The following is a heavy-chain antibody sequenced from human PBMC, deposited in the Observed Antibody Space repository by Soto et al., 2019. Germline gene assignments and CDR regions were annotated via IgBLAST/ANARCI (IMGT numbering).Heavy chain of an antibody. J-gene: IGHJ6*02. V-gene: IGHV1-69*08. CDR2: IIPIVDTA. CDR3: ARGYCSGGSCYGYYGMDV. CDR1: GGTFTSNS. D-gene: IGHD2-15*01. Sequence: QVQLVQSGAEVKKPGSSVRVSCKASGGTFTSNSFSWVRQAPGQGLEWMGRIIPIVDTATYAQKFQDRVTITADRSTSTAYLGLRSLRSDDTAVYYCARGYCSGGSCYGYYGMDVWGQGTTVTVSS.